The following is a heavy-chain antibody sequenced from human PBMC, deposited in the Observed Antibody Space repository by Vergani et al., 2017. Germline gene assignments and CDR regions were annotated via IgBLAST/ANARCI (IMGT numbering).Heavy chain of an antibody. V-gene: IGHV4-59*06. Sequence: QVQLQQWGAGVVKPSGTLSLTCAVFGESFSSFYWSWIRQPPGKGLEWIGYIFYSGTTYDNPSLRSRLTISVDTSQNQFSLKLRSVTAADTAVYYCARVDTQVPATSHFYYMDVWGKGTTVTVSS. CDR2: IFYSGTT. CDR3: ARVDTQVPATSHFYYMDV. CDR1: GESFSSFY. J-gene: IGHJ6*03. D-gene: IGHD6-25*01.